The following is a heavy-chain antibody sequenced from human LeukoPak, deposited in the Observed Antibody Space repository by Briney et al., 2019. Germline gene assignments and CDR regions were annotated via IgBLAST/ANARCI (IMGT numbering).Heavy chain of an antibody. Sequence: GGSLRLSCAASGFTFSSHAMSWVRQAPGKGLEWVSATSGSGGTTYYADPVKGRFTISRDNSKNTLYLQMNSLRAEDTAVYYCAKPERGVAAPLYWGQGTLVTVSS. CDR3: AKPERGVAAPLY. CDR1: GFTFSSHA. J-gene: IGHJ4*02. CDR2: TSGSGGTT. V-gene: IGHV3-23*01. D-gene: IGHD6-19*01.